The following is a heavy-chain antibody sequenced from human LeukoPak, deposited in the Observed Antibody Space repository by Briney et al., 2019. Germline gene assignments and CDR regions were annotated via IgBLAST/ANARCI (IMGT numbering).Heavy chain of an antibody. CDR2: IYPGDSDT. J-gene: IGHJ6*02. Sequence: GESLKISCQGSGYSFAKSWIAWVRQMPGKGLEWMGIIYPGDSDTRYSPSFQGQVTISVDKSISTAYLQWSSLKASDTAMYYCARKTIVAAGTGYYGMDVWGHGTTVTVSS. CDR1: GYSFAKSW. V-gene: IGHV5-51*01. CDR3: ARKTIVAAGTGYYGMDV. D-gene: IGHD6-13*01.